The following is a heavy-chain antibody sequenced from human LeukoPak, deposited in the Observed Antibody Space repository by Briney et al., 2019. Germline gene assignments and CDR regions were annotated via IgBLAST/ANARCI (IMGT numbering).Heavy chain of an antibody. CDR2: FDLQDVET. CDR1: GYPLTDLS. D-gene: IGHD3-10*01. J-gene: IGHJ4*02. V-gene: IGHV1-24*01. CDR3: ATEPGGGSGTGD. Sequence: PSVTVSCKVSGYPLTDLSMHWERQAPGKGLEWMGGFDLQDVETVYAQKFQGRVTMTEDTSTDTAYMELSSLMSDDTAVYYCATEPGGGSGTGDWGQGTLVTVSS.